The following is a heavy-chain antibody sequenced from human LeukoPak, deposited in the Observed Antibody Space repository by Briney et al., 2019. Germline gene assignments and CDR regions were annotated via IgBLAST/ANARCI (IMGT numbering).Heavy chain of an antibody. V-gene: IGHV4-38-2*01. D-gene: IGHD3-10*01. CDR3: ARGLVRGLRTTNRFDP. CDR1: GYSISSGYY. Sequence: KSSETLSLTCAVSGYSISSGYYWGWIRQPPGKGLEWIGSIYHSGRTYYNPSLKSRVTMSVDTSKNQFSLKLSSVTAADTAVYYCARGLVRGLRTTNRFDPWGQGTLVTVSS. J-gene: IGHJ5*02. CDR2: IYHSGRT.